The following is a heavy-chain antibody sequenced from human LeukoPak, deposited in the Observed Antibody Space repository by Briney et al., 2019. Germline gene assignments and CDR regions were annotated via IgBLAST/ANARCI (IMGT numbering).Heavy chain of an antibody. CDR1: GYTFTGYY. J-gene: IGHJ5*02. V-gene: IGHV1-2*02. CDR2: INPNSGGT. CDR3: ARDAGSGSYYNENWFDP. D-gene: IGHD3-10*01. Sequence: ASVKVSCKASGYTFTGYYMHWVRQAPGQGLEWMGWINPNSGGTNYAQKFQGRVTMTRDTSISTAYMELSRLRSDDTAVYYCARDAGSGSYYNENWFDPWGQGTLVTVSS.